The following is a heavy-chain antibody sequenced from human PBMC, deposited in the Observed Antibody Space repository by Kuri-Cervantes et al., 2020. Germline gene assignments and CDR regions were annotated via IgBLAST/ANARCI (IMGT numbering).Heavy chain of an antibody. CDR2: IKQDGSEK. V-gene: IGHV3-7*01. CDR3: AKDLLAAAGTGPADY. Sequence: GESLKISCAASGFTFSSYWMSWVRQAPGKGLEWVANIKQDGSEKYYVDSVKGRFTISRDNSKNTLYLQMNSLRAEDTAVYYCAKDLLAAAGTGPADYWGQGTLVTVSS. J-gene: IGHJ4*02. D-gene: IGHD6-13*01. CDR1: GFTFSSYW.